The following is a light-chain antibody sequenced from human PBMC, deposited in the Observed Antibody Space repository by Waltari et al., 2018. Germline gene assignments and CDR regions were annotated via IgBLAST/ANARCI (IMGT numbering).Light chain of an antibody. J-gene: IGLJ2*01. Sequence: SSELTQDPAVSVALGQTVRITCQGSSLRSHLASWYQQKPGQAPVLVIYGKNNRPAGIPDRFSGSSSGNTASLTITGAQAEDEADYYCNSRDSSGNHLVFGGGTKLTVL. V-gene: IGLV3-19*01. CDR2: GKN. CDR1: SLRSHL. CDR3: NSRDSSGNHLV.